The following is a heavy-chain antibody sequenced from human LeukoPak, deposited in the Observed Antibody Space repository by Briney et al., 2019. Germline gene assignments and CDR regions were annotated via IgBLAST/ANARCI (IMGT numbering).Heavy chain of an antibody. CDR1: GYTLTELS. D-gene: IGHD5-18*01. CDR3: ATGGRGMDTAMVINFDY. CDR2: FDPEDGET. Sequence: EASVKVSCKVSGYTLTELSMHWVRQAPGKGLEWMGGFDPEDGETIYAQKFQGRVTMTEDTSTDTAYMELSSLRSEDTAVYYCATGGRGMDTAMVINFDYWGQGTLVTVSS. V-gene: IGHV1-24*01. J-gene: IGHJ4*02.